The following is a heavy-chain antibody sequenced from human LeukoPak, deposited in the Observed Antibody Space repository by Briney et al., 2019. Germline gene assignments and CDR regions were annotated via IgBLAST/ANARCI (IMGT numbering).Heavy chain of an antibody. Sequence: QPGGSLRLSCAASGFTFSNYAMNWVRQAPGKGLEWVSLISGSTGSTYYADSVKGRFSISRDNSENTIYLQMNSLRAEDTAAYFCARVKGGNSDWSRDAFDIWGQGTMVAVSS. V-gene: IGHV3-23*01. D-gene: IGHD3-9*01. CDR2: ISGSTGST. J-gene: IGHJ3*02. CDR3: ARVKGGNSDWSRDAFDI. CDR1: GFTFSNYA.